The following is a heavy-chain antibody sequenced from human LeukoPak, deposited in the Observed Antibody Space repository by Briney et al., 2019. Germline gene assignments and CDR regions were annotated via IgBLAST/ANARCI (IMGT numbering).Heavy chain of an antibody. J-gene: IGHJ5*02. Sequence: GGSLRLSCAASGFTFSSYAMSWVRQAPGKGLEWVSAISGSGGCTYYADSVKGRFTISRDNSKNTLYLQMNSLRAEDTAVYYCAKTPFWSGSGPQNWFDPWGQGTLVTVSS. CDR1: GFTFSSYA. D-gene: IGHD3-3*01. V-gene: IGHV3-23*01. CDR2: ISGSGGCT. CDR3: AKTPFWSGSGPQNWFDP.